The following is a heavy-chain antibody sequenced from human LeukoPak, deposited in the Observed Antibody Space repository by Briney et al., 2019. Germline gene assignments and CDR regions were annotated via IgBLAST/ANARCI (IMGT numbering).Heavy chain of an antibody. CDR3: ARGQRVLLWFGELFGFDY. D-gene: IGHD3-10*01. V-gene: IGHV4-34*01. CDR2: INHSGST. CDR1: GGSISGYY. J-gene: IGHJ4*02. Sequence: SETLSLTCTVSGGSISGYYWSWIRQPPGKGLEWIGEINHSGSTNYNPSLKSRVTISVDTSKNQFSLKLSSVTAADTAVYYCARGQRVLLWFGELFGFDYWGQGTLVTVSS.